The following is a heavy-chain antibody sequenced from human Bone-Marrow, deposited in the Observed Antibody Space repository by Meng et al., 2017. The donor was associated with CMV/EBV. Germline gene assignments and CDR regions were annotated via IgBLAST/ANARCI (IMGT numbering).Heavy chain of an antibody. J-gene: IGHJ4*02. D-gene: IGHD6-13*01. Sequence: GESLKISCAASGFTFDDYGMSWVRQAPGKGLEWVSGINWNGGSTGYADSVKGRFTISRDNAKNSLYLQMISLRAEDTALYYCAKASSSWSAPLGYYFDYWGQGTLVTVSS. V-gene: IGHV3-20*04. CDR1: GFTFDDYG. CDR2: INWNGGST. CDR3: AKASSSWSAPLGYYFDY.